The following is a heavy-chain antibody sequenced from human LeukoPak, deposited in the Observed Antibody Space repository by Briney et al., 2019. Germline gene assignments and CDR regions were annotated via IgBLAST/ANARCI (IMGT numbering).Heavy chain of an antibody. CDR2: IYYSGST. J-gene: IGHJ4*02. V-gene: IGHV4-59*01. Sequence: SETLSLTCTVSGGSISSYYWSWIRQPPGKGLERIGYIYYSGSTNYNPSLKSRVPISVDTSKNQFSLKLSSVTAADTAVYYCARENSYYHYFDYWGQGTLVTVSS. D-gene: IGHD3-10*01. CDR3: ARENSYYHYFDY. CDR1: GGSISSYY.